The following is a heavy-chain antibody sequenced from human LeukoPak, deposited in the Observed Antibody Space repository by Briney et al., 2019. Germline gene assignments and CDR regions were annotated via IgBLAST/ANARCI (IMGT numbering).Heavy chain of an antibody. J-gene: IGHJ4*02. CDR3: ARGVYLERLAVAGTEYFDY. CDR2: IYYSGST. CDR1: GGSISSYY. V-gene: IGHV4-59*01. Sequence: PSETLSLTCTVSGGSISSYYWSWIRQPPGKGLEWIGYIYYSGSTNYNPSLKSRVTISVDTSKNQFSLKLSSVTAADTAVYYCARGVYLERLAVAGTEYFDYWGQGTLVTVSA. D-gene: IGHD6-19*01.